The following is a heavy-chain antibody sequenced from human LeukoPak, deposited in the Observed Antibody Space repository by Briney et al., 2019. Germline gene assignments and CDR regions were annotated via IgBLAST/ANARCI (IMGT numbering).Heavy chain of an antibody. V-gene: IGHV4-34*01. CDR3: ARDLPYPRTGVPAAKIDF. CDR2: INHSGST. Sequence: SETLSLTCAVYGGSFSGYYWSWIRQPPGKGLEWIGEINHSGSTNYNPSLKSRVTMSVDTSKTQFSLKLSPVTAAATAVYYCARDLPYPRTGVPAAKIDFWGQGTLVTVSS. J-gene: IGHJ4*02. D-gene: IGHD2-2*01. CDR1: GGSFSGYY.